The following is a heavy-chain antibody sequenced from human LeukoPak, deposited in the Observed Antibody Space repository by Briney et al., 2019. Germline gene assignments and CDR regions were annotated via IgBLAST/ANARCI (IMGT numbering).Heavy chain of an antibody. V-gene: IGHV3-11*01. J-gene: IGHJ4*02. CDR2: ISSSGSTI. D-gene: IGHD2-2*01. Sequence: GGSLRLTCAASGFTFSDYYMSWIRQAPGKGLEWVSYISSSGSTIYYADSVKGRFTISRDNAKNSLYLQMNSLRAEDTAVYYCARDTEYCSSTSCSKAFDYWGQGTLVTASS. CDR3: ARDTEYCSSTSCSKAFDY. CDR1: GFTFSDYY.